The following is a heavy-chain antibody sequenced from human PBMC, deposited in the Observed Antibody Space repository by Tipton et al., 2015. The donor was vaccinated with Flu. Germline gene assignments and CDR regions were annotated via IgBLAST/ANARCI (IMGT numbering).Heavy chain of an antibody. CDR3: ATLTGDDY. V-gene: IGHV3-9*01. CDR1: GFTFEDHA. D-gene: IGHD7-27*01. J-gene: IGHJ4*02. Sequence: SLRLSCATSGFTFEDHAMHWVRLVPGKGLEWLSGISWNSGNIGYADSVKGRFTISRGNAKNSLYLHMNSLRAEDTAIYYCATLTGDDYWGQGILVTVSS. CDR2: ISWNSGNI.